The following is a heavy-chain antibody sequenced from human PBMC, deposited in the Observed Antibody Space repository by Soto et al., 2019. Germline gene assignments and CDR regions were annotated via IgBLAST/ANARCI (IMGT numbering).Heavy chain of an antibody. V-gene: IGHV1-69*06. D-gene: IGHD3-3*01. CDR2: IIPLFGTT. Sequence: QVKLVQSRAEVKKPGSSVRVSCKASEGTFNSYVVSWVRQAPGQGLRWMGGIIPLFGTTNYAHQLEGRVTITADTSTTTAYMELSGLRPGDTAVYYCARGDTIFESSERYYHYGLDVWGQGTTVIVSS. J-gene: IGHJ6*02. CDR3: ARGDTIFESSERYYHYGLDV. CDR1: EGTFNSYV.